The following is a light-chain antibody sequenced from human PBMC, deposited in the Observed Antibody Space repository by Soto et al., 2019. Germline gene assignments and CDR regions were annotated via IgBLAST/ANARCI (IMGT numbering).Light chain of an antibody. V-gene: IGKV1-5*03. CDR1: QSISSW. J-gene: IGKJ2*01. CDR3: QQYYRFSYT. CDR2: KAS. Sequence: DIQMTQSPSTLSASVGDRVTITCRASQSISSWLAWYQQKPGKAPKLLIYKASSLESGVPSRFSGSGSGTEFTLTLRSLQPDDFSTYYRQQYYRFSYTFGQGTKLEIK.